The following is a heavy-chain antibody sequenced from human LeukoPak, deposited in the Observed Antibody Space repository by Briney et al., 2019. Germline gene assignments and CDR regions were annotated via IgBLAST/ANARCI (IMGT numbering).Heavy chain of an antibody. CDR2: LWYDGSNK. CDR1: GFTLSSYG. D-gene: IGHD3-9*01. V-gene: IGHV3-33*01. Sequence: PGGSLRLSCAASGFTLSSYGMHWVRQAPGKGLEWVAVLWYDGSNKYYADSVKGRFTISRDNSKSTLYLQMTSLRAEDTAVYYCARVTYYDILTFDPWGQGTLVTVSS. J-gene: IGHJ5*02. CDR3: ARVTYYDILTFDP.